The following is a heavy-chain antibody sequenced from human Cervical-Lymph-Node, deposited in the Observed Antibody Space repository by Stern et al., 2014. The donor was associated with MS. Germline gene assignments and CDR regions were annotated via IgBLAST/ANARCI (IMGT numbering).Heavy chain of an antibody. V-gene: IGHV4-31*01. J-gene: IGHJ6*02. D-gene: IGHD3-3*01. CDR3: ARRGDYYTMDV. Sequence: QLQLQESGPGLVKPSQTLSLTCTVSRGSISSAIYYWSWIRQHPGMGLEWIGYIPGSGSTYYNPATKSSVTIPAHISHSQFSLKLNSVTAADTAVYYCARRGDYYTMDVWGQGTTVTVSS. CDR2: IPGSGST. CDR1: RGSISSAIYY.